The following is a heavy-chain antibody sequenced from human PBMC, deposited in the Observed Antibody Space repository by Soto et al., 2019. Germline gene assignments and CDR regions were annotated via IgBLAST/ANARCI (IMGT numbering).Heavy chain of an antibody. CDR3: ARSDYGDLDY. V-gene: IGHV1-8*01. CDR2: VNPKTGNT. CDR1: GYTFTNYD. J-gene: IGHJ4*02. D-gene: IGHD4-17*01. Sequence: QVQLVQSGSEVKKPGASVKVSCKASGYTFTNYDLHWVRQASGQGLECMGWVNPKTGNTAYAQKFQGRVTMPRDTSVTAAYMELSSLTSEDTAVYFCARSDYGDLDYWGQGTRVTVSS.